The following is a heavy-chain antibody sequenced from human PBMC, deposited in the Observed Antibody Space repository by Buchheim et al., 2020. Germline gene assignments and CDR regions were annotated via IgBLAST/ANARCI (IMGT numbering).Heavy chain of an antibody. CDR3: AKGAVSTRRSTFDI. CDR2: ISGSGGST. Sequence: EVQLLESGGGLAQPGGSLRLSCAASGFSFSSFAMSWVRQAPGKGLEWVSGISGSGGSTHYADSVKGRVTISRDNSKDTLSLQMNSLRAEDTALYYCAKGAVSTRRSTFDIWGQGT. V-gene: IGHV3-23*01. CDR1: GFSFSSFA. D-gene: IGHD2-2*01. J-gene: IGHJ3*02.